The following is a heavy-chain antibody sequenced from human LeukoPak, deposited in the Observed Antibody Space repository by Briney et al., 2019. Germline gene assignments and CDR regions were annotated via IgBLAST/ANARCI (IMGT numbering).Heavy chain of an antibody. CDR3: ARDLVATVNWYFDL. Sequence: GGSLRLSCTASGFTFSSYSMNWVRQAPGKGLEWVSSISSSSSYIYYADSVKGRFTISRDNAKNSLYLQMNSLRAEDTAVYYCARDLVATVNWYFDLWGRGTLVTVSS. V-gene: IGHV3-21*01. D-gene: IGHD5-12*01. J-gene: IGHJ2*01. CDR1: GFTFSSYS. CDR2: ISSSSSYI.